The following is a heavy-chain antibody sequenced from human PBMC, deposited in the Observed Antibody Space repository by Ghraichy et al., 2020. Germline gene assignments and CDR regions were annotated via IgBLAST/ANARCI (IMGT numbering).Heavy chain of an antibody. CDR3: GRGGYIYGSNPVDY. D-gene: IGHD5-18*01. J-gene: IGHJ4*02. CDR2: IKQDGSEK. CDR1: GFIFNTYY. V-gene: IGHV3-7*04. Sequence: GGSLRLSCAASGFIFNTYYMTWVRQAPGKGLEWVANIKQDGSEKYYVESVKGRFTISRDNAKDSVYLQMNSLRAEDTAVYYCGRGGYIYGSNPVDYLGQGTQVTVSS.